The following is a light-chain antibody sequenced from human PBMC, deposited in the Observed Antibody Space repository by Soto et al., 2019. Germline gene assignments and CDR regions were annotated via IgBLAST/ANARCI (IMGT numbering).Light chain of an antibody. J-gene: IGKJ1*01. Sequence: TQMTQTPTSPSATVREKITNTFPASQSISSFLNWYQKKPGKAPKLLIYAASSLQSGVPSRFSGSGSGTDFTLTISSLQPEDFATYYCQQSYSTPRTFGQGTKVDIK. CDR1: QSISSF. CDR3: QQSYSTPRT. V-gene: IGKV1-39*01. CDR2: AAS.